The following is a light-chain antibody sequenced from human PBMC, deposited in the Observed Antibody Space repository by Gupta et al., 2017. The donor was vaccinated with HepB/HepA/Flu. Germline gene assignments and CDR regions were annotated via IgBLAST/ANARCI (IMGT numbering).Light chain of an antibody. V-gene: IGLV1-40*01. CDR1: NSNIGAGYD. Sequence: QSVLTQPPSVSGAPGQRATISCTGSNSNIGAGYDVNWYRQLPGTAPQLLIYINTNRPSGVPDRLSASKSGTSASLTITGLQAEDEADYYCQYYDSGLRAYVFGAGTKVTVL. CDR3: QYYDSGLRAYV. J-gene: IGLJ1*01. CDR2: INT.